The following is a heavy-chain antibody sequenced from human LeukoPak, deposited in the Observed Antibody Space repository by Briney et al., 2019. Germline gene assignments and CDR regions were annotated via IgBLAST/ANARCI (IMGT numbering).Heavy chain of an antibody. Sequence: GGSLRLSCAASGFTFSSYAMSWVRQAPGKGLEWVSAISGSGGSIYYADSVKGRFTISRDNSKNTLYLQMNSLRAEDTAVYYCAKDPVGGLEYSSSCFDYWGQGTLVTVSS. V-gene: IGHV3-23*01. J-gene: IGHJ4*02. D-gene: IGHD6-6*01. CDR3: AKDPVGGLEYSSSCFDY. CDR2: ISGSGGSI. CDR1: GFTFSSYA.